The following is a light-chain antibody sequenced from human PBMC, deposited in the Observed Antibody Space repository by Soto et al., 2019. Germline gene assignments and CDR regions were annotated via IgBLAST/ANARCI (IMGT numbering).Light chain of an antibody. J-gene: IGKJ5*01. V-gene: IGKV3-20*01. CDR1: QSVSSNH. Sequence: EIVLTQSPGTLSLSPGERATLSCRASQSVSSNHLAWYQQKLAQAPRLLIYDASSRATGIPDRFSGSGSGTGFTLTVSRLEPEDFAVYYCQQQGRSWITFGQGTRLEIK. CDR2: DAS. CDR3: QQQGRSWIT.